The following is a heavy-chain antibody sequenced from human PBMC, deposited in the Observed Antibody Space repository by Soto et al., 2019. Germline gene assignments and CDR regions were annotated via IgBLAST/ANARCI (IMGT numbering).Heavy chain of an antibody. V-gene: IGHV3-23*01. D-gene: IGHD4-17*01. J-gene: IGHJ1*01. CDR3: AKTIHPRGVTTLFRSLIQVGYFQH. CDR1: GFTFSSYA. CDR2: ISGSGGST. Sequence: GGSLRLSCAASGFTFSSYAMSWVRQAPGKGLEWVSAISGSGGSTYYADSVKGRFTISRDNSKNTLYLQMNSLRAEDTAVYYCAKTIHPRGVTTLFRSLIQVGYFQHWGQGTLVTVSS.